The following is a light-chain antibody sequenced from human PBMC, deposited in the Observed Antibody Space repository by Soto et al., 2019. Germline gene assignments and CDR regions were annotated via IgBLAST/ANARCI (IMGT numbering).Light chain of an antibody. CDR3: QQYNSYSWT. CDR2: DAS. J-gene: IGKJ2*02. V-gene: IGKV1-5*01. CDR1: QSISSW. Sequence: DIQMTQSPSTLSASVGDRVTITCRASQSISSWLAWYQQKPGKDPKLLIYDASSLESGVPSRFSGSGSGTEFTLTISSLQPDDFATYYCQQYNSYSWTFGQGTKLEIK.